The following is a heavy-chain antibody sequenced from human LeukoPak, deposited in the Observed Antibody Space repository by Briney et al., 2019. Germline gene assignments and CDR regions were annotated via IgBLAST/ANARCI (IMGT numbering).Heavy chain of an antibody. D-gene: IGHD6-13*01. CDR1: GYTLTELS. CDR3: ATAIAAAEPPDAFDI. V-gene: IGHV1-24*01. Sequence: GASVKVSCKVSGYTLTELSMHWVRQAPGKGLEWMGGFDPEDGETIYAQKFQGRVTMTEDTPTDTAYMELSSLRSEDTAVYYCATAIAAAEPPDAFDIWGQGTMVTVSS. CDR2: FDPEDGET. J-gene: IGHJ3*02.